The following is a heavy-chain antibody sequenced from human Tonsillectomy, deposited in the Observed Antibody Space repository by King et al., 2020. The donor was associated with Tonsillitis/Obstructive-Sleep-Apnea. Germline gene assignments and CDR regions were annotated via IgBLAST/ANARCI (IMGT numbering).Heavy chain of an antibody. D-gene: IGHD2-2*01. J-gene: IGHJ4*02. CDR3: TTDRKDIVVVPAER. CDR1: GFTFSNAW. Sequence: VQLVESGGGLVKPGGSLRLSCAASGFTFSNAWMSWVRQAPGKGLEWVGRIKSKTDGGTTDYAAPVKGRFTISRDDSKNTLYLQMNSLKTEDTAVYYCTTDRKDIVVVPAERWGQGTLVTVSS. V-gene: IGHV3-15*01. CDR2: IKSKTDGGTT.